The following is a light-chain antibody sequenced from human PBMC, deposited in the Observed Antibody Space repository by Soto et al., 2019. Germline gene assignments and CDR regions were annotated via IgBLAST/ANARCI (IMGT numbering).Light chain of an antibody. CDR3: QSYDSGLSGVI. CDR2: GNS. Sequence: QSVLTQSPSVSGAPGQRVTISCTGGSSSIGAGFDVHWYQHLPGTAPKLLIYGNSNRPSGVPDRFSASRSGTSASLAITGLQAEDEADYYCQSYDSGLSGVIFGGGTKLTVL. V-gene: IGLV1-40*01. CDR1: SSSIGAGFD. J-gene: IGLJ2*01.